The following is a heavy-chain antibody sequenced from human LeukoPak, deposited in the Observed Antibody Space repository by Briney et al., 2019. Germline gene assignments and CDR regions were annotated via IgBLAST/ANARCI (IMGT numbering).Heavy chain of an antibody. V-gene: IGHV4-38-2*01. CDR3: ASRSSGITMVRGGAFDI. Sequence: GSLRLSCVASGFTISDHYMDWIRQPPGKGLEWIGSIYHSGSTYYNPSLKSRVTISVDTSKNQFSLKLSSVTAADTAVYYCASRSSGITMVRGGAFDIWGQGTMVTVSS. CDR2: IYHSGST. D-gene: IGHD3-10*01. CDR1: GFTISDHY. J-gene: IGHJ3*02.